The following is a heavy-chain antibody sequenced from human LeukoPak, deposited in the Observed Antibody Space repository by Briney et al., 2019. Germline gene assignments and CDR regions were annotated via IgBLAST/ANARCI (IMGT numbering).Heavy chain of an antibody. CDR2: IIPIFGTA. Sequence: SVKVSFKASRGTFSSYAISWVRQAPGQGLEWMGGIIPIFGTANYAQKFQGRVTITADKSTSTAYMELSSLRSEDTAVYYCASPPSVVPAAEYYFDYWGQGTLVTVSS. D-gene: IGHD2-2*01. V-gene: IGHV1-69*06. J-gene: IGHJ4*02. CDR1: RGTFSSYA. CDR3: ASPPSVVPAAEYYFDY.